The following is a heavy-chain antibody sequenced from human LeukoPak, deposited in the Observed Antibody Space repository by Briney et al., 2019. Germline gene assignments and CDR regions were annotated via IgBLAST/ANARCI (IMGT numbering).Heavy chain of an antibody. CDR3: AKDHSSGWYSVYYYYGMDV. Sequence: GGSLRLSCAASGFTFSSYGMHWVRQAPGKGLEWVAVISYDGSNKYYADSVKGRFTISRDNSKNTLYLQMNSLRAEDTAVYYCAKDHSSGWYSVYYYYGMDVWGQGTTVTVSS. V-gene: IGHV3-30*18. CDR1: GFTFSSYG. D-gene: IGHD6-19*01. CDR2: ISYDGSNK. J-gene: IGHJ6*02.